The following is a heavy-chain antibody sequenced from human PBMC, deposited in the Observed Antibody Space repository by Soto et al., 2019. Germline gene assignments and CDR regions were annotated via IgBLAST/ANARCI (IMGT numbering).Heavy chain of an antibody. CDR1: GGSFSGYF. D-gene: IGHD3-9*01. CDR3: EDGQYSDGK. V-gene: IGHV4-34*02. Sequence: QAQLQQWGAGLLKPSETLSLTCGVPGGSFSGYFWTWFRQPPGKGLEWIGEINHSGNTPYNPSIASRLTTTVDTSKNQFSLTLSSVTAADTAVYYCEDGQYSDGKWGQGTLVTVSS. CDR2: INHSGNT. J-gene: IGHJ4*02.